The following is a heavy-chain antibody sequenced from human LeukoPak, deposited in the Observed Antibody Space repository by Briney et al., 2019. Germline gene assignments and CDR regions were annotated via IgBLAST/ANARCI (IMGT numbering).Heavy chain of an antibody. J-gene: IGHJ4*02. CDR3: ARYTMVRGFDY. CDR1: GFTFSSYE. D-gene: IGHD3-10*01. CDR2: ISSSGSTI. V-gene: IGHV3-48*03. Sequence: GGSLRLSCAASGFTFSSYEMNWVRQAPGKGLEWVSYISSSGSTIYYADSVKGRFTISRDNAKNSLYLQMNSLRAEDTAVYHCARYTMVRGFDYWGQGTLVTVSS.